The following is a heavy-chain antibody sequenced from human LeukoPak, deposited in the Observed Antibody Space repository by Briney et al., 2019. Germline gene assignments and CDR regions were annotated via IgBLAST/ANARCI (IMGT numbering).Heavy chain of an antibody. D-gene: IGHD3-9*01. CDR2: IIPIFGIA. J-gene: IGHJ5*02. CDR3: ARDLLDILTGLPAWP. CDR1: GGTFSSYA. Sequence: ASVTVSCKASGGTFSSYAISWVRQAPGQGLEWMGRIIPIFGIANYAQKFQGRVTITADKTTSTAYMELSSLRSEDTAVYYCARDLLDILTGLPAWPWGPGTLVTVSS. V-gene: IGHV1-69*04.